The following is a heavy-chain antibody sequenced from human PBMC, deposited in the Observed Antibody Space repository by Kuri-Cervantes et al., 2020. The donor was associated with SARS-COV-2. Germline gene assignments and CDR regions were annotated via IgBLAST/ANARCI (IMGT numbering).Heavy chain of an antibody. CDR2: IDHSGST. D-gene: IGHD3-3*01. J-gene: IGHJ1*01. CDR3: ARQTSGYITSAHQY. V-gene: IGHV4-39*07. Sequence: SATLSLTCTVSGGSISSSSYYWGWIRQPPGKGLEWIGSIDHSGSTYDNPSLKSRVTISADTSKNQFSLKLSSVTADETAVYYCARQTSGYITSAHQYWGQGTLVTVSS. CDR1: GGSISSSSYY.